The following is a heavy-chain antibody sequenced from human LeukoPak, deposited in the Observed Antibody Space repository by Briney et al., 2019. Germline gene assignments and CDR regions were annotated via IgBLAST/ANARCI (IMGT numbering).Heavy chain of an antibody. CDR3: TTSWPGYYYDNRGGLDV. V-gene: IGHV3-15*01. D-gene: IGHD3/OR15-3a*01. CDR2: IKSRGDGGTT. J-gene: IGHJ6*02. Sequence: GGSLRLSCAASGFAFTDAYMSWVRQTPGKGLEWVGRIKSRGDGGTTDYGAPVKGRFTISREDSENMVYLQMNSLKTEDTAVYYCTTSWPGYYYDNRGGLDVWGQGTTVTVSS. CDR1: GFAFTDAY.